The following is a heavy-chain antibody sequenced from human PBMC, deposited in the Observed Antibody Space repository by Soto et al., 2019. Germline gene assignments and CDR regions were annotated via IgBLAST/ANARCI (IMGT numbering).Heavy chain of an antibody. J-gene: IGHJ4*02. V-gene: IGHV3-21*01. Sequence: EVQLVESGGGLVKPGGSLRLSCAASGFTFSSYSMNWVRQAPGKGLEWVSSISSSSSSYIYYADSVKGRFTISRDNAKNSLYLQMNSLRAEDTAVYYCARDNGANYDSSGYYPGAYYFDYWGQGTLVTVSS. CDR3: ARDNGANYDSSGYYPGAYYFDY. CDR2: ISSSSSSYI. CDR1: GFTFSSYS. D-gene: IGHD3-22*01.